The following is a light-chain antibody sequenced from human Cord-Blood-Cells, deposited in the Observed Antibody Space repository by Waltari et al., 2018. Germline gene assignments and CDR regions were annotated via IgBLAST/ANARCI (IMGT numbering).Light chain of an antibody. Sequence: EIVLTQSPATLSLSPGERATLSCRASQSVSSYLAWYQQQPGQAPRLLIYDASNRATGIPAGFSGSGSGTDCTLSISSLAPEDFAVYYCQQRSNWPLNFGGGTKVEIK. J-gene: IGKJ4*01. CDR3: QQRSNWPLN. V-gene: IGKV3-11*01. CDR1: QSVSSY. CDR2: DAS.